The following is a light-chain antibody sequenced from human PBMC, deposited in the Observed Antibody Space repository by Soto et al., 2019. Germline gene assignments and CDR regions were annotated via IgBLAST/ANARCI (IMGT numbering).Light chain of an antibody. V-gene: IGKV1-5*01. Sequence: DIQMTQSPSTLSASIGDRVTITCRASESVNNWLAWYQQKPGKAPNLLIYDASTLQSGVPSRFSGSGSGTEFSLTISSLQGDDFANYYCQQYNSYSPPLTFGQGTKVEIK. CDR3: QQYNSYSPPLT. CDR1: ESVNNW. CDR2: DAS. J-gene: IGKJ1*01.